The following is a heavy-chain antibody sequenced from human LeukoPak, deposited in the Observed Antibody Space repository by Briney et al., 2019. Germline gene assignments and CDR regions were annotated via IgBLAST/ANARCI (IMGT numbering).Heavy chain of an antibody. V-gene: IGHV4-59*12. J-gene: IGHJ3*02. CDR1: GGSISSYY. Sequence: SETLSLTCTVSGGSISSYYWSWIRQPPGKGLEWIGYIYYSGSTNYNPSLKSRVTISVDTSKNQFSLKLSSVTAADTAVYYCAGYSGSYFDAFDIWGQGTMVTVSS. CDR2: IYYSGST. CDR3: AGYSGSYFDAFDI. D-gene: IGHD1-26*01.